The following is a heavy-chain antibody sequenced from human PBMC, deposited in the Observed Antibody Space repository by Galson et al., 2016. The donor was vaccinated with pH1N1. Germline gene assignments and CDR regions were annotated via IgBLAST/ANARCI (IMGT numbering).Heavy chain of an antibody. CDR1: GGSITSDSDF. CDR3: ARESLEWLIISGHRVQLNWFDP. Sequence: TLSLTCTVSGGSITSDSDFWTWIRQPAGKGLEWIGRVSGTESTNYNPSLKSRVTISIDTSKSQFSLKMASVTAADTAVYFCARESLEWLIISGHRVQLNWFDPWGQGTLVTVSS. D-gene: IGHD3-3*01. J-gene: IGHJ5*02. CDR2: VSGTEST. V-gene: IGHV4-61*02.